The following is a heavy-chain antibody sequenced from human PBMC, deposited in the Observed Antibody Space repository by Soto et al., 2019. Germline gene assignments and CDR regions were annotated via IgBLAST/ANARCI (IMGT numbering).Heavy chain of an antibody. Sequence: SETLSLTCAVYGGSFSGYYWSWIRQPPGKGLEWIGEINHSGSTNYNPSLKSRVTISVDTSKNQFSLKLSSVTAADTAVYYCASPYYGSGSYYNAFDIWGQGTMVTVSS. CDR1: GGSFSGYY. D-gene: IGHD3-10*01. V-gene: IGHV4-34*01. CDR3: ASPYYGSGSYYNAFDI. J-gene: IGHJ3*02. CDR2: INHSGST.